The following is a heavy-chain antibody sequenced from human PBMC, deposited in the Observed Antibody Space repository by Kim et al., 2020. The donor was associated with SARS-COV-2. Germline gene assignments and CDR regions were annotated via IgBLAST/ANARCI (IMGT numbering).Heavy chain of an antibody. Sequence: RFTISRDNSKNTLYLQMNSLRAEDTAVYYCARDRAPWYATGFGELLFLDPWGQGTLVTVSS. D-gene: IGHD3-10*01. V-gene: IGHV3-30*01. CDR3: ARDRAPWYATGFGELLFLDP. J-gene: IGHJ5*02.